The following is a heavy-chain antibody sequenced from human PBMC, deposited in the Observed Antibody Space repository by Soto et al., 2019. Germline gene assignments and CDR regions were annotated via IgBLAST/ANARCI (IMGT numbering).Heavy chain of an antibody. CDR1: GFTFSSYA. V-gene: IGHV3-23*01. Sequence: GGSLRLSCAASGFTFSSYAMSWVRQAPGKGLEWVSAISGSGGSTYYADSVKGRFTISRDNSKNTLYLQTNSLRAEDAAVYYCAKDPLVRSPYCRGGSCYTLDSWGQGTLVTVSS. J-gene: IGHJ4*02. D-gene: IGHD2-15*01. CDR3: AKDPLVRSPYCRGGSCYTLDS. CDR2: ISGSGGST.